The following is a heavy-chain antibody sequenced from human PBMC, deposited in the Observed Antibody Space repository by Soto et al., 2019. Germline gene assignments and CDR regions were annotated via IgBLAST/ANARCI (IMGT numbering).Heavy chain of an antibody. Sequence: ASLKVSCKASGYSFTTHIMHWVRQAPGQRLEWMGWVDGGNGNTKYSQKFQGRVTITRDTSATTVYMELSRLTSEDKAVYYCARDSGIVGTSGDLDYWGQGTLVTV. J-gene: IGHJ4*02. CDR1: GYSFTTHI. CDR3: ARDSGIVGTSGDLDY. V-gene: IGHV1-3*01. CDR2: VDGGNGNT. D-gene: IGHD1-26*01.